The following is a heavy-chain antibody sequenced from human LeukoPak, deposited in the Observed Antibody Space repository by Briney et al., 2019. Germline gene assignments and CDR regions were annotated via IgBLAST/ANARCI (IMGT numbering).Heavy chain of an antibody. CDR3: TTGGYCSSTSCYRGVDY. D-gene: IGHD2-2*01. CDR2: IKSKTDGGTT. J-gene: IGHJ4*02. CDR1: GFTFSNAW. V-gene: IGHV3-15*01. Sequence: GGSLRLSCAASGFTFSNAWMSWVRQAPGKGLEWVGRIKSKTDGGTTDYAAPVKGRFTISRDDSKNTLYLQMNSLKTEDTAVYYCTTGGYCSSTSCYRGVDYWGQGTLVTVSS.